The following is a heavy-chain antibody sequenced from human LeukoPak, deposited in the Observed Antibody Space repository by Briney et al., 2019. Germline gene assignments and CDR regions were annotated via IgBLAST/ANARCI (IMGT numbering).Heavy chain of an antibody. CDR2: INHVGGT. V-gene: IGHV4-34*01. J-gene: IGHJ4*02. Sequence: SETLSLTCGVHGGSLNDYFWTWIRQPPGKGLEWIGEINHVGGTNYSPSLRSRVTISIDTSKNQFSLKLTSVTAADTAVYYCARELGNWGQGTLVTVSS. CDR3: ARELGN. D-gene: IGHD6-13*01. CDR1: GGSLNDYF.